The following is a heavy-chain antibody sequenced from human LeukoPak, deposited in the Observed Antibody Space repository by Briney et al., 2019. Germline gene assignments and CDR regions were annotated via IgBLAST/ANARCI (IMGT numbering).Heavy chain of an antibody. J-gene: IGHJ6*02. D-gene: IGHD3-10*01. CDR1: GGSISGYY. CDR2: IYYTGTT. V-gene: IGHV4-59*08. CDR3: ARLGGTARMDV. Sequence: PSETLSLICTVSGGSISGYYWNWIRQPPGKGLEWLGYIYYTGTTNYNPSLKSRVAISVDTSKNQFSLKLSSVTAADTAVYYCARLGGTARMDVWGQGTTVTVSS.